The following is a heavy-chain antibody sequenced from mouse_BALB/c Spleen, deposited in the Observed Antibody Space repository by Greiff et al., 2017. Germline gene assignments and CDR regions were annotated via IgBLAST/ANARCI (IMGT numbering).Heavy chain of an antibody. Sequence: EVKLMESGGGLVKPGGSLKLSCAASGFTFSSYAMSWVRQTPEKRLEWVASISSGGSTYYPDSVKGRFTISRDNARNILYLQMSSLRSEDTAMYYCANYYGSSYGYFDVWGAGTTVTVSS. CDR1: GFTFSSYA. V-gene: IGHV5-6-5*01. CDR3: ANYYGSSYGYFDV. D-gene: IGHD1-1*01. J-gene: IGHJ1*01. CDR2: ISSGGST.